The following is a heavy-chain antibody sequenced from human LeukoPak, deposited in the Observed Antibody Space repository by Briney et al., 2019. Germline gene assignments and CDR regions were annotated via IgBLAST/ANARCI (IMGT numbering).Heavy chain of an antibody. CDR1: GYSITSGYY. CDR2: IYHSGDT. D-gene: IGHD2-21*02. J-gene: IGHJ3*02. CDR3: ARGSPIVVMTSDAFDI. V-gene: IGHV4-38-2*02. Sequence: SETLSLTCTVSGYSITSGYYWGWIRQPPGKGLEWIGSIYHSGDTYYNPSLKSRVTISVDTSKNQFSLKLDSVTAADTAVYYCARGSPIVVMTSDAFDIWGQGILVTVSS.